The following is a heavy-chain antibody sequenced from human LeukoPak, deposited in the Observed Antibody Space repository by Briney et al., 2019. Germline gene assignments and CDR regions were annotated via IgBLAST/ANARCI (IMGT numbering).Heavy chain of an antibody. Sequence: SETLSLTCTVSGDSIGSYYWSWIRQPPGKGLEWIGYIYYSGSTNYNPSLKSRVTISVDTSKNQFSLKLSSVTAADTAVYYCARDHWDGDYFDYWGQGTLVTVSS. J-gene: IGHJ4*02. CDR3: ARDHWDGDYFDY. V-gene: IGHV4-59*01. CDR1: GDSIGSYY. D-gene: IGHD1-1*01. CDR2: IYYSGST.